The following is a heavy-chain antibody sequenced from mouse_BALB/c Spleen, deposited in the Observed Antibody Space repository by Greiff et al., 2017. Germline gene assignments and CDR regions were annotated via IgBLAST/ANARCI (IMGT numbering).Heavy chain of an antibody. Sequence: EVQGVESGGGLVQPGGSRKLSCAASGFTFSDYGMSWVRQAPGKGPEWVAFISNLAYSIYYADTVTGRFTISRENAKNTLYLEMSSLRSEDTAMYYCARQLGAAWFAYWGQGTLVTVSA. CDR2: ISNLAYSI. J-gene: IGHJ3*01. CDR1: GFTFSDYG. D-gene: IGHD3-1*01. CDR3: ARQLGAAWFAY. V-gene: IGHV5-15*02.